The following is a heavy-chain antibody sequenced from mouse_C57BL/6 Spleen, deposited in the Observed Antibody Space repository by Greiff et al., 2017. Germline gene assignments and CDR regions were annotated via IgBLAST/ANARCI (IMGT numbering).Heavy chain of an antibody. CDR2: INYDGSST. CDR1: GFTFSDYY. Sequence: EVMLVESEGGLVQPGSSMKLSCTASGFTFSDYYMAWVRQVPEKGLEWVANINYDGSSTYYLDSLKSRFIISRDNAKNILYLQMSSLKSEDTATYCCAREGGPFDYWGQGTTLTVSS. CDR3: AREGGPFDY. J-gene: IGHJ2*01. V-gene: IGHV5-16*01.